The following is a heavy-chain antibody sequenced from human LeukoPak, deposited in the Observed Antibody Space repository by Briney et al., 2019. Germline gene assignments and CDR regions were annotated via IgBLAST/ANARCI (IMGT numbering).Heavy chain of an antibody. CDR3: ARDLSGWYSGNLDY. CDR1: GYTFTSYY. V-gene: IGHV1-46*01. J-gene: IGHJ4*02. CDR2: INPSGGST. Sequence: GASVKVSCKASGYTFTSYYMHWVRQAPGQGREWMGIINPSGGSTTHAQKFQGRVTMTTDTSTSTVYMELSSLRSEDTAVYYCARDLSGWYSGNLDYWGQGTLVTVSS. D-gene: IGHD6-19*01.